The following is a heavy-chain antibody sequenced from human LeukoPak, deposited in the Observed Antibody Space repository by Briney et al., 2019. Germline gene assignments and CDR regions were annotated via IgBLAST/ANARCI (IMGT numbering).Heavy chain of an antibody. D-gene: IGHD2-15*01. CDR1: GFTFSSYW. Sequence: PGGSLRLSGAASGFTFSSYWMHWVRQAPGRGLVWVSRINNDGSDVAYADSVKGRFTISRDNAKNTLYLQMNSLRAEDTAVYYCARDLGGPDYWGQGTLVTVSS. V-gene: IGHV3-74*03. CDR3: ARDLGGPDY. CDR2: INNDGSDV. J-gene: IGHJ4*02.